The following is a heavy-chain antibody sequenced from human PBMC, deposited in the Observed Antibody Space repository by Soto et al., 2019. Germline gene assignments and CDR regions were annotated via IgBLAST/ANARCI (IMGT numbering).Heavy chain of an antibody. CDR1: GGSISSGGYS. CDR3: ARTMPTVTTLAFRWFDP. D-gene: IGHD4-17*01. CDR2: IYHSGST. J-gene: IGHJ5*02. Sequence: QLQLQESGSGLVKPSQTLSLTCAVSGGSISSGGYSWSWIRQPPGKGLEWIGYIYHSGSTYYNPSLRSRVTISVDRSKNQFSLKLSSVTAADTAVYYCARTMPTVTTLAFRWFDPWGQGTLVTVSS. V-gene: IGHV4-30-2*01.